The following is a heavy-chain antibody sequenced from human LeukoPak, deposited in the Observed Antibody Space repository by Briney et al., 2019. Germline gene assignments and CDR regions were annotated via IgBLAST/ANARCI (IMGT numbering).Heavy chain of an antibody. D-gene: IGHD3-3*02. V-gene: IGHV3-72*01. Sequence: GGSLRLSCAASGFTFSDHNMDWVRQAPGXXXEWVGRSRNKAESYXTDYAASVKGRFSISRDDSKNSLDLQMDSLKTEDTAVYYCARHFFTDWGQGTLVTVSS. CDR1: GFTFSDHN. CDR2: SRNKAESYXT. CDR3: ARHFFTD. J-gene: IGHJ4*02.